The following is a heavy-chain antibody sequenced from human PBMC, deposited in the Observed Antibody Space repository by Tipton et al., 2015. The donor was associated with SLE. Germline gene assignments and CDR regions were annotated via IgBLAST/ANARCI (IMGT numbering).Heavy chain of an antibody. CDR3: ARAGMEWEWFDY. Sequence: TLSLTCTVSGGSISSSSYYWSWIRQPPGKGLEWIGEINHSGSTNYNPSLKSRVTISVDTSKNQFSLKLSSVTAADTAVYYCARAGMEWEWFDYWGQGTLVTVSS. CDR1: GGSISSSSYY. J-gene: IGHJ4*02. V-gene: IGHV4-39*07. CDR2: INHSGST. D-gene: IGHD3-3*01.